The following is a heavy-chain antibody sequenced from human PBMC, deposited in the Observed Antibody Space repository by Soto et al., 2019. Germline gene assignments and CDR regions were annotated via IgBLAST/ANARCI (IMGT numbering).Heavy chain of an antibody. J-gene: IGHJ4*02. CDR3: AKDRGVRGGSLDS. V-gene: IGHV3-30*18. CDR2: ISYDGSKR. Sequence: ESGGGVVQPGRSLRLSCAASGFTFSSYGMHWLRQAPGKGLEWVAVISYDGSKRDYVDSVKGRFTISRDNSKNTVFLQMNSLRVEDTAVYYCAKDRGVRGGSLDSWGQGTLVTVSS. CDR1: GFTFSSYG. D-gene: IGHD3-10*01.